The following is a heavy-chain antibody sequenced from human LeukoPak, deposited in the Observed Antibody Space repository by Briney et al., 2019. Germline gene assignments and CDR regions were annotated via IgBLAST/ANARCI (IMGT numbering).Heavy chain of an antibody. CDR1: GGSISSSSYY. J-gene: IGHJ4*02. CDR2: IYYSGST. CDR3: ARGRGEYSSSQKYFDY. Sequence: PSEALSLTCTVSGGSISSSSYYWGWIRQPPGKGLEWIGSIYYSGSTYYNPSLKSRVTISVDTSKNQFSLKLSSVTAADTAVYYCARGRGEYSSSQKYFDYWGQGTLVTVSS. V-gene: IGHV4-39*01. D-gene: IGHD6-13*01.